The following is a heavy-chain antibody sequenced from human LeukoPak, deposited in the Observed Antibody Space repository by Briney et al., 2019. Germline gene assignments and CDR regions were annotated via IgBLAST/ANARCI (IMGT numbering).Heavy chain of an antibody. V-gene: IGHV4-34*01. CDR3: ARGILGLYYFDV. CDR1: GGSFSGYY. J-gene: IGHJ2*01. CDR2: MHYSGAT. D-gene: IGHD3-16*01. Sequence: SEALSLTCAISGGSFSGYYWTWIREAPGKGLEWIGEMHYSGATSYKPSLRGRVTISRGTSENQLTLEVTSVTAADTAVYYCARGILGLYYFDVWGRGIPVTVSS.